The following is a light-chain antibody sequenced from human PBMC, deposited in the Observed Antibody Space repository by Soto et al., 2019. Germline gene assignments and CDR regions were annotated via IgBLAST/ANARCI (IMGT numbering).Light chain of an antibody. CDR2: RAS. V-gene: IGKV1-5*03. CDR3: KQYKSFPT. CDR1: HSISSW. J-gene: IGKJ1*01. Sequence: DIQMTQSPSTLSASVGDRVTITCRASHSISSWLAWYQQKPGKAPNLLIYRASSVESGVPSRFSGSRSGTAFTLTISSLQPGEFATYYCKQYKSFPTFGQGTKVEIK.